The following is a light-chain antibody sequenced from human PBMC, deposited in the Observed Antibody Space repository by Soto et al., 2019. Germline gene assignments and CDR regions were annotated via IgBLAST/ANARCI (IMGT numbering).Light chain of an antibody. CDR1: QSISNW. Sequence: DIQMTQSPSTLSASVGDRVTITGRASQSISNWLAWYQQKPGKAPKLLIYDVSSLESGVPSRFSGSGSGTEFTLTISSLQPDDFTTYYCQQYETFSGTFGPGTKVDI. CDR3: QQYETFSGT. J-gene: IGKJ1*01. CDR2: DVS. V-gene: IGKV1-5*01.